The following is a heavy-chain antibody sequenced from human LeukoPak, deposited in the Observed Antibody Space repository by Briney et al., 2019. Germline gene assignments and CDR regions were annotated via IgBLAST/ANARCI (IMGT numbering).Heavy chain of an antibody. CDR2: IFYSGST. J-gene: IGHJ4*02. Sequence: SETLSLTCTVSSGSISTSNYYWGWVRQPPGKALEWIGNIFYSGSTYYSPSLKSRVTISLDTSKNQFSLKLSSVTAADTAVYYCARGRFRSYYDSSGYLKSPGGYYFDYWGQGTLVTVSS. D-gene: IGHD3-22*01. CDR3: ARGRFRSYYDSSGYLKSPGGYYFDY. CDR1: SGSISTSNYY. V-gene: IGHV4-39*07.